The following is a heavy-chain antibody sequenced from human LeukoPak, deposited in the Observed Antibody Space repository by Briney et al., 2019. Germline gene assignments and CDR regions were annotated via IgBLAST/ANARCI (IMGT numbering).Heavy chain of an antibody. CDR2: IYSRGNT. D-gene: IGHD3-9*01. V-gene: IGHV4-31*03. J-gene: IGHJ4*02. CDR3: ARDTGDTLTGGRVFDF. Sequence: SSETLSLTCNVSGGSISSDYYYWSWIRQHPGKGLEWIGYIYSRGNTYYNPSLRSRVTISLDTSKNQFSLKLSSVTAADTAVYYCARDTGDTLTGGRVFDFWGQGTPVTVSS. CDR1: GGSISSDYYY.